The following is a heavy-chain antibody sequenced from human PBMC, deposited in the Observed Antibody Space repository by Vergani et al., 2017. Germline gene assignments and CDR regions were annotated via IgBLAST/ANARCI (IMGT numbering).Heavy chain of an antibody. CDR1: GYTFTSYY. CDR3: ARDNAAATTVTTNWFDP. CDR2: INPSGGST. J-gene: IGHJ5*02. V-gene: IGHV1-46*01. Sequence: QVQLVQSGAEVKKPGASVKVSCKASGYTFTSYYMHWVRQAPGQGLEWMGIINPSGGSTSYAQKLQGRVTMNRDTTTSTVYLELRSLRSEDTAVYYCARDNAAATTVTTNWFDPWGQGTLVTVSS. D-gene: IGHD4-17*01.